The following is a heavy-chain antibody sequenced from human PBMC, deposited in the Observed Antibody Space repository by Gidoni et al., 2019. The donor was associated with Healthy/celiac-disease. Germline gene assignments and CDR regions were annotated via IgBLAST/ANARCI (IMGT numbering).Heavy chain of an antibody. J-gene: IGHJ3*02. CDR2: IKSKTAGGTT. Sequence: EVKLVESGGGLVKPGGSLRLSCAASGFTFSNAWMSWVRQAPGKGLEWVGRIKSKTAGGTTDYAAPVKGRFTISRDDSKNTLYLQMNSLKTEDTAVYYCTTDPVSYFDWLFPFDIWGQGTMVTVSS. D-gene: IGHD3-9*01. CDR3: TTDPVSYFDWLFPFDI. V-gene: IGHV3-15*01. CDR1: GFTFSNAW.